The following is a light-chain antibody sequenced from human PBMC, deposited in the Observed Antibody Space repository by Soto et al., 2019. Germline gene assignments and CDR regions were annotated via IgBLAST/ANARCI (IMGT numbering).Light chain of an antibody. CDR1: QNVANY. CDR3: QQRGDWPPIT. J-gene: IGKJ5*01. Sequence: EIVMTQSPATLSVSPGERATLSCRASQNVANYLDWYQQKPGQPPRLLIYNASNRTTGIPARFSGSGSGTDFTLTISSLEPEDFAVYYCQQRGDWPPITFGQGTRLEN. CDR2: NAS. V-gene: IGKV3-11*01.